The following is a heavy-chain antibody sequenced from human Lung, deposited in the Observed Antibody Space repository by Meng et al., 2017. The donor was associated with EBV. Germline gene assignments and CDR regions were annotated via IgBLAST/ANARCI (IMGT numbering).Heavy chain of an antibody. CDR3: ARGATSVFDL. J-gene: IGHJ2*01. V-gene: IGHV6-1*01. Sequence: VQLQQSGPGLVQPSQTLSLSCVISGDSVSSSSAAWTWIRQFPSRGLEWLGRTYYRSKWYNDYAVFVKSRININPDTSKNQFSMQLNSVTPEDTAVYYCARGATSVFDLWGRGTLVTVSS. CDR1: GDSVSSSSAA. CDR2: TYYRSKWYN.